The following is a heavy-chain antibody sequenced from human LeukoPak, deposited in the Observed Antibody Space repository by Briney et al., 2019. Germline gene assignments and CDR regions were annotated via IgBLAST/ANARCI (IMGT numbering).Heavy chain of an antibody. D-gene: IGHD6-13*01. CDR1: GFTFSSYW. Sequence: GGSLRLSCAASGFTFSSYWMSWVRQAPGKGLEWVSYIRQDGSEKYYVDSVKGRFTISRDNAKNSLYLQMNSLRAEDTAVYYCARAVWTTPFSGIAAAGTAYWGQGTLVTVSS. J-gene: IGHJ4*02. CDR2: IRQDGSEK. CDR3: ARAVWTTPFSGIAAAGTAY. V-gene: IGHV3-7*01.